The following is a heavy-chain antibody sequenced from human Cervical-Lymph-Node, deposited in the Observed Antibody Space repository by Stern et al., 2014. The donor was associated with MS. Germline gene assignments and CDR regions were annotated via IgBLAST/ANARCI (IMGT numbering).Heavy chain of an antibody. CDR2: ISSSNSYT. CDR1: GFNFRTYT. Sequence: VQLVQSGGGLVKPGGSLRLSCTASGFNFRTYTMSWVRQAPGRGLECVSSISSSNSYTYYADSVKGRFTVSRDNAKTSLYLQMNSLRAEDTAIYYCVRDRGLATVTSFFDYWGQGILVTVSS. J-gene: IGHJ4*02. CDR3: VRDRGLATVTSFFDY. D-gene: IGHD3/OR15-3a*01. V-gene: IGHV3-21*01.